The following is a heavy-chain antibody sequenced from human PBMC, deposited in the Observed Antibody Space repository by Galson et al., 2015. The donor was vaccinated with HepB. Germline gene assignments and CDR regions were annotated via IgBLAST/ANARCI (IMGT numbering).Heavy chain of an antibody. CDR1: GYTFTSYA. J-gene: IGHJ4*02. CDR3: ARDLLGSSGWYGPRFAVADY. D-gene: IGHD6-19*01. Sequence: SVKVSCKASGYTFTSYAMHWVRQAPGQRLEWMGWINAGNGNTKYSQKFQGRVTITRDTSASTAYMELSSLRSEDTAVYYCARDLLGSSGWYGPRFAVADYWGQGTLVTVSS. CDR2: INAGNGNT. V-gene: IGHV1-3*01.